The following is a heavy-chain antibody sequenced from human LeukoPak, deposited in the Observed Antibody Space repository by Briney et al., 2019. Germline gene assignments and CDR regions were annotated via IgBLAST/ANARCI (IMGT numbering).Heavy chain of an antibody. Sequence: GGSLRLSCAASGFTFYNYAMNWVRQPPGKGLEWVSTISGSGGSTYYADSVKGRFTISRDNSKNTMYLQMNSLRAEDTAVYYCAKESHCSGGTCYGGFDPWGQGTLVTVSS. CDR1: GFTFYNYA. CDR3: AKESHCSGGTCYGGFDP. V-gene: IGHV3-23*01. CDR2: ISGSGGST. J-gene: IGHJ5*02. D-gene: IGHD2-15*01.